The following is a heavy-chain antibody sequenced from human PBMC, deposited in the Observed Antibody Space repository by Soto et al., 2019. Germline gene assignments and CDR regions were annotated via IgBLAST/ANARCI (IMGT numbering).Heavy chain of an antibody. J-gene: IGHJ6*02. D-gene: IGHD6-13*01. CDR2: ISAYNGNT. Sequence: QVQLVQSGAEVKKPGASVKVSCKASGYTFTSYGISWVRQAPGQGLEWMGWISAYNGNTNYAQKLQGRVTLTTDTSTSTADMELRSLRSDDTAVYYCARVAAAGTYYYYGMDDWGHGTTVTVSS. CDR3: ARVAAAGTYYYYGMDD. V-gene: IGHV1-18*04. CDR1: GYTFTSYG.